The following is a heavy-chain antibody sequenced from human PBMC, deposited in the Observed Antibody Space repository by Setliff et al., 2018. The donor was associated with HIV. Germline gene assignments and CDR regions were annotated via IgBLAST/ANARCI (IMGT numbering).Heavy chain of an antibody. V-gene: IGHV1-2*02. Sequence: ASVKVSCKASGYTFRNHFMHWVRQAPGQGLEWMGRINSNSGGTNFAQKFRARIAMATDTSIGTAYMELFWLTSDDTAIYYCARGLQTSMTVDHWGQGTLVTVSS. CDR3: ARGLQTSMTVDH. D-gene: IGHD2-15*01. J-gene: IGHJ4*02. CDR1: GYTFRNHF. CDR2: INSNSGGT.